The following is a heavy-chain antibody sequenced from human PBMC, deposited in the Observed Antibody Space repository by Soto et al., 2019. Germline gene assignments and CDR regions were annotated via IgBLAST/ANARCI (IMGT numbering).Heavy chain of an antibody. V-gene: IGHV4-31*03. CDR1: GGSISSGGHY. CDR3: AREVTAAAHMDV. CDR2: IYYSGST. Sequence: SETLSLTCTVSGGSISSGGHYWSWIRQHPGKGLEWIGYIYYSGSTYYNPSLKSRVTISVDTSKNQFSLKLSSVTAADTAAYYCAREVTAAAHMDVWGQGTTVTVSS. D-gene: IGHD6-13*01. J-gene: IGHJ6*02.